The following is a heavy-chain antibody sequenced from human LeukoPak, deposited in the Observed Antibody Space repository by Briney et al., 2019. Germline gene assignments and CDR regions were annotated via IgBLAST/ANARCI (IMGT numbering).Heavy chain of an antibody. D-gene: IGHD4-17*01. CDR3: ARARQMTTNAFDI. CDR1: GGSFSGYY. J-gene: IGHJ3*02. CDR2: INHSGST. Sequence: SETLSLTCAVYGGSFSGYYWSWIRQPPGKGLEWIGEINHSGSTNYKPSLKSRVTISVDTSKNQFSLKLSSVTAADTAVYYCARARQMTTNAFDIWGQGTMVTVSS. V-gene: IGHV4-34*09.